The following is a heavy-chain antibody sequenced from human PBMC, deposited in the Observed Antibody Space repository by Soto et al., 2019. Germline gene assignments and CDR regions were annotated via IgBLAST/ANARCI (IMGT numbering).Heavy chain of an antibody. D-gene: IGHD2-21*01. Sequence: ASVKVSCKNSGYTFTNYFMHWVRQATGQRPEWMGCINTGNGDTKYSQNFQGRLTFGRDTSASSAYMELTSLTSEDTAVYYCVRDSNNNLWGSWTWGHGTLVTVSS. CDR2: INTGNGDT. V-gene: IGHV1-3*04. CDR1: GYTFTNYF. J-gene: IGHJ5*01. CDR3: VRDSNNNLWGSWT.